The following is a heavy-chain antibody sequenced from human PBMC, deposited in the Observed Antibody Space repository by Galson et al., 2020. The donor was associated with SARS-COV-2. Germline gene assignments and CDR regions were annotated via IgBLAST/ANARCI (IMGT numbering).Heavy chain of an antibody. V-gene: IGHV4-34*01. CDR2: ITHVGVT. Sequence: SETLSLTCTGSFGAFYWSWIRQSPGKGLEWIGDITHVGVTKYNPSLKGRVTISADMSKEEFSLELSSVTAADTAVYYCARGRGVRGVIWFDPWGQGTLVTVSS. CDR3: ARGRGVRGVIWFDP. J-gene: IGHJ5*02. CDR1: SFGAFY. D-gene: IGHD3-10*01.